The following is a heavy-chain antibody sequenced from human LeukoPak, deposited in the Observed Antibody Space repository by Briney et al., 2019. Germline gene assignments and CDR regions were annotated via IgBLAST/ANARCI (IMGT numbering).Heavy chain of an antibody. CDR1: GYIFTDYY. Sequence: ASVKVSCKASGYIFTDYYIHWVRQAPGQGLEWMGWINPNSGGTNYAQKFQGRVTMTRDTSISTGYMELSRLRSDDTAVYYCARPKSKYDSSGYYPLDYWGQGTLVTVSS. CDR2: INPNSGGT. D-gene: IGHD3-22*01. J-gene: IGHJ4*02. V-gene: IGHV1-2*02. CDR3: ARPKSKYDSSGYYPLDY.